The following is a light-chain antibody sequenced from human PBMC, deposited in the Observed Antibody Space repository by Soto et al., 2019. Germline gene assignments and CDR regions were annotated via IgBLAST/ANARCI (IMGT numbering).Light chain of an antibody. CDR1: QSVNSNY. CDR3: QQYDSTPQT. CDR2: GAS. V-gene: IGKV3-20*01. J-gene: IGKJ1*01. Sequence: EIVLTQSPGTLSLSPGERATLSCKASQSVNSNYLARYQRKPGQAPRLLIYGASNRATDIPYRFSASGSGTDFTLTITRLEAEDFAVYYCQQYDSTPQTFGQGTKVEVK.